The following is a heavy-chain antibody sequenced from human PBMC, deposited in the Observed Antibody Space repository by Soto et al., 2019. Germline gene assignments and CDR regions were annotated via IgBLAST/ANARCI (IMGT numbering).Heavy chain of an antibody. Sequence: LRLSCQASGFNFDNYGMHWVRQAPGKGLEWVAVITYDGSFQYYADSVKGRFTISRDNSKNTLSLHLNTLRPEDTAVYHCAKDRVGGSFYTPLAFWGQGTLVTVSS. J-gene: IGHJ4*02. CDR3: AKDRVGGSFYTPLAF. CDR2: ITYDGSFQ. D-gene: IGHD3-16*01. CDR1: GFNFDNYG. V-gene: IGHV3-30*18.